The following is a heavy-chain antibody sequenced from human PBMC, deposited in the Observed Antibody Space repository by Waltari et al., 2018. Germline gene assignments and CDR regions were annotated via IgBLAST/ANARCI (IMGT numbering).Heavy chain of an antibody. V-gene: IGHV1-69-2*01. CDR2: VDPADGEP. CDR3: ATVNEPYCSAAGCYSNVY. J-gene: IGHJ4*02. D-gene: IGHD2-15*01. CDR1: GYTFTDYY. Sequence: EVQLVQSGAEVKKPGATVKISCKVSGYTFTDYYIHWGQRAPGKGLEWMGLVDPADGEPKYAEKFQARVTITADTSTDTVNMELSSLRAEDTAVYYCATVNEPYCSAAGCYSNVYWGQGTLVTVSS.